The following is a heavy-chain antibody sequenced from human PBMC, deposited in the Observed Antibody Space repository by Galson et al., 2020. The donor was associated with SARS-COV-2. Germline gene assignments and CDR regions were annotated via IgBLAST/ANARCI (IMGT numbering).Heavy chain of an antibody. Sequence: GGSLRLSCAASGFTFSDYYMSWIRQTPGKGLEWVSYINSSSSYTNYADSVKGRFTISRDNAKNSLYLQMNNLRAEDTAVYYCARDYHRGVDPWGQGTLFTVSS. J-gene: IGHJ5*02. D-gene: IGHD3-16*02. CDR2: INSSSSYT. V-gene: IGHV3-11*06. CDR3: ARDYHRGVDP. CDR1: GFTFSDYY.